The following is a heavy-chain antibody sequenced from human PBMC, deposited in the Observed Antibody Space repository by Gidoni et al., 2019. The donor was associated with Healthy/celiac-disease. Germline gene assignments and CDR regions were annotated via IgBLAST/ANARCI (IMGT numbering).Heavy chain of an antibody. J-gene: IGHJ3*02. CDR3: ARADYGDLDAFDI. D-gene: IGHD4-17*01. Sequence: QVQLVQSGAEVKKPGASVKVSCKASGYTFTSDGSSWVRQAPGQGLEGMGWISAYTGTTNYAQQLQGRVPMTTDTSTSTSYMELRRLRSDDTAVYYCARADYGDLDAFDIWGQGTMVTVSA. CDR2: ISAYTGTT. V-gene: IGHV1-18*01. CDR1: GYTFTSDG.